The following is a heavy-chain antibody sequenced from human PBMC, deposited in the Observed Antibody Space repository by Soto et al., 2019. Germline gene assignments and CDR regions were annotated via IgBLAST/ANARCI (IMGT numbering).Heavy chain of an antibody. CDR3: GIAARPNYYYYYMDV. J-gene: IGHJ6*03. Sequence: ASVKVSCKSSGYTFTSYDINWVRQATGQGLEWMGWMNPNSGNTGYAQKFQGRVTMTRNTSISTAYMELSSLRSEDTAVYYCGIAARPNYYYYYMDVWGKGTTVTVSS. D-gene: IGHD6-6*01. CDR2: MNPNSGNT. V-gene: IGHV1-8*01. CDR1: GYTFTSYD.